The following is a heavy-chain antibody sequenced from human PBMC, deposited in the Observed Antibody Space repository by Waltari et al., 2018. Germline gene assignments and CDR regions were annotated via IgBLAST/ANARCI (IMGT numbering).Heavy chain of an antibody. V-gene: IGHV4-34*01. CDR3: ARLSRRSGTPVFGGRNYYGMDV. J-gene: IGHJ6*02. CDR2: ISHSGST. Sequence: QVQLQQWGAGLLTPSATLSLTCAVLGGSFSGYFWSWFRKTPGEGLEWIGEISHSGSTNYNPSLQSRVTVSKDTSKNQFSLELTSVTAADTAVYFCARLSRRSGTPVFGGRNYYGMDVWGQGTTVTVSS. D-gene: IGHD1-1*01. CDR1: GGSFSGYF.